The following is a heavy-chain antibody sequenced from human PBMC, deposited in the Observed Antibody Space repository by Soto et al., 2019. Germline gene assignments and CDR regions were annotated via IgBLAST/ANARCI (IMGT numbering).Heavy chain of an antibody. Sequence: SSVKVSGKAFGGSFSGDASSWVRQAPGQGLEWMGGIIPIFGTANYAQKFQGRVTITADESTSTAYMELSSLRSEDTAVYYCARALIWDTAMGSKFDYWGRGTLVTVYS. V-gene: IGHV1-69*13. CDR1: GGSFSGDA. J-gene: IGHJ4*02. CDR3: ARALIWDTAMGSKFDY. CDR2: IIPIFGTA. D-gene: IGHD5-18*01.